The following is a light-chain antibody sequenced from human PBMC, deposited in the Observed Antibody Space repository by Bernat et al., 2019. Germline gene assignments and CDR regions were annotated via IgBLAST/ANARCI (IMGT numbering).Light chain of an antibody. CDR1: QSISSY. J-gene: IGKJ5*01. CDR3: QHSYSTPRT. CDR2: AAS. V-gene: IGKV1-39*01. Sequence: DIQMTQSPSSLSASVGDRVTITCRASQSISSYLNWYQQKPGKAPKHLIYAASSWQSGVPSRFSASGYGTAFTPTISSLQPEDFATYYCQHSYSTPRTFGQGTRLEIK.